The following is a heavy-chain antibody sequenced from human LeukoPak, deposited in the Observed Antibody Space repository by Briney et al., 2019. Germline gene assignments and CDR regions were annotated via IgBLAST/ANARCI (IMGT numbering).Heavy chain of an antibody. CDR2: IYTSGST. V-gene: IGHV4-4*07. D-gene: IGHD3-22*01. J-gene: IGHJ5*02. CDR3: AREVGYYDSSGYYKDHWFDP. CDR1: GGSISSYY. Sequence: SETLSLTRTVSGGSISSYYWSWIRQPAGKGLEWIGRIYTSGSTNYNPSLKSRVTMSVDTSKNQFSLKLSSVTAADTAVYYCAREVGYYDSSGYYKDHWFDPWGQGTLVTVSS.